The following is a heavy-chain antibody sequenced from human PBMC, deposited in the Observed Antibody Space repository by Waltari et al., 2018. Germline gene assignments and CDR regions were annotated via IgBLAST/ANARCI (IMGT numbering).Heavy chain of an antibody. Sequence: QVQLQESGPGLVKPSETLSLTCTVSGGSISSHSWSWIRQPPGKGLEWIGYIYYSGSTNYNPSLKSRVTISVDTSKNQFSLKPSSVTAADTAVYYCARAGVRGWFDPWGQGTLVTVSS. CDR3: ARAGVRGWFDP. J-gene: IGHJ5*02. CDR1: GGSISSHS. D-gene: IGHD3-3*01. V-gene: IGHV4-59*11. CDR2: IYYSGST.